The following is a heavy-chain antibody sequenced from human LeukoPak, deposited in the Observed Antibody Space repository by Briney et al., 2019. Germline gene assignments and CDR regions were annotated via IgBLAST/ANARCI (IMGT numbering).Heavy chain of an antibody. CDR1: GGSFSGCY. V-gene: IGHV4-34*01. D-gene: IGHD2-21*02. Sequence: SETLSLTCAVYGGSFSGCYWSWIRQPPGKGLGWIGEINHSGSTNYNPSLKSRVTISVDTSKNQFSLKLSSVTAADTAVYYCARTLVTGTVYYYYYMDVWGKGTTVTVSS. CDR3: ARTLVTGTVYYYYYMDV. CDR2: INHSGST. J-gene: IGHJ6*03.